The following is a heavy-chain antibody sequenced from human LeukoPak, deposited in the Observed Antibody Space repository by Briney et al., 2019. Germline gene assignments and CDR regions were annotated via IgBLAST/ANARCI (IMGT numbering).Heavy chain of an antibody. CDR2: ISSSGSTI. V-gene: IGHV3-11*01. D-gene: IGHD1-26*01. J-gene: IGHJ4*02. Sequence: GGSLRLSCAASGFTFSVYYMSWIRQAPGEGLEWVSYISSSGSTIYYADSVKGRFTISRDNAKNSLYLQMNSLRAEDTAVYYCARHELSGSYYPFFDYWGQGTLVTVSS. CDR1: GFTFSVYY. CDR3: ARHELSGSYYPFFDY.